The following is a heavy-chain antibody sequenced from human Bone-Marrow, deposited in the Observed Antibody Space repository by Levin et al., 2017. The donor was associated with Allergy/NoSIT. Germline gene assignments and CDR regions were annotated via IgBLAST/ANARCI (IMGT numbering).Heavy chain of an antibody. V-gene: IGHV3-30*18. CDR1: GFTFSSHG. J-gene: IGHJ4*02. Sequence: PGGSLRLSCAASGFTFSSHGMHWVRQAPGKGLEWVSVISYDGTTKNYAASVKGRFTISRDNSKNTLYLQMDSLRPDDTAVYYCAKVQEQAVQLGYFDYWGQGTLVIVSS. CDR2: ISYDGTTK. D-gene: IGHD1/OR15-1a*01. CDR3: AKVQEQAVQLGYFDY.